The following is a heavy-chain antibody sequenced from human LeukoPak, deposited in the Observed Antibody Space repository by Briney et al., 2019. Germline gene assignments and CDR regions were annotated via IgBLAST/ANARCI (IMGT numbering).Heavy chain of an antibody. D-gene: IGHD6-19*01. CDR1: GGSFSGYY. V-gene: IGHV4-34*01. Sequence: SETLSLTCAVYGGSFSGYYWSWIRQPPGKGLEWIGEINHSGSTNYNPSLKSRVTISVDTSKNQFSLKLSSVTAADTAVYYCARGRRNSSGWYLGYYMDVWGKGTTVTVSS. CDR2: INHSGST. J-gene: IGHJ6*03. CDR3: ARGRRNSSGWYLGYYMDV.